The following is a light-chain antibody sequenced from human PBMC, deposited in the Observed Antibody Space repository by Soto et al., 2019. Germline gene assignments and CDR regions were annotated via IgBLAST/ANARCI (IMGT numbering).Light chain of an antibody. CDR3: QQYGAYPIT. CDR2: GAS. V-gene: IGKV3-20*01. CDR1: QAVSGSY. J-gene: IGKJ5*01. Sequence: EVVLTQSPGTLSLSPGERAPLSCRASQAVSGSYLAWYQQKPGQAPRLLIYGASSRATGIPDRFSGSGSGTDFTLTISRLEPEDVAVYYCQQYGAYPITFGKGTRLEIK.